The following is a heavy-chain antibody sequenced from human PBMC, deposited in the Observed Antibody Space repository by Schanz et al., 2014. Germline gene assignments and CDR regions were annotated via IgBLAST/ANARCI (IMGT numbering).Heavy chain of an antibody. V-gene: IGHV3-74*01. J-gene: IGHJ6*02. CDR2: INSDGRST. CDR1: GFTFNDYW. Sequence: EVQLVESGGGLVQPGGSLRLSCAASGFTFNDYWMHWVRQAPGKGLVWVSRINSDGRSTNYADSVKGRFSISRDNARNTLYLQMNSLRAEDTAVYYCARDMTSMGESGFYYYGMDVWGQGTTATVSS. CDR3: ARDMTSMGESGFYYYGMDV. D-gene: IGHD1-26*01.